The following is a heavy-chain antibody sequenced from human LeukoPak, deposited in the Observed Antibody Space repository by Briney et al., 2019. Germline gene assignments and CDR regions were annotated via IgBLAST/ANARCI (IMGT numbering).Heavy chain of an antibody. CDR2: ISYDGSNK. D-gene: IGHD3-3*01. Sequence: PGGSLRLSCAASGFTFSSYGMHWVRQAAGKGLEWVAVISYDGSNKYYADSVKGRFTISRDNSKNTLYLQMNSLRAEDTAVYYCAKDQNDFWSGYEYFQHWGQGTLVTVSS. CDR3: AKDQNDFWSGYEYFQH. J-gene: IGHJ1*01. V-gene: IGHV3-30*18. CDR1: GFTFSSYG.